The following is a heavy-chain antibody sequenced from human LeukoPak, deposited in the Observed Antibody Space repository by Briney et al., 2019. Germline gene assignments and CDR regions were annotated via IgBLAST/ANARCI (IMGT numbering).Heavy chain of an antibody. D-gene: IGHD2-15*01. CDR1: GDSISSSNYY. J-gene: IGHJ4*02. CDR3: ARDPRDSTPFDY. V-gene: IGHV4-39*07. CDR2: VHYSGST. Sequence: SETLSLTCTVSGDSISSSNYYWGWIRQPPGKGLEWIGSVHYSGSTYYNPSLKSRLTISLDTSKTQFSLKLTSVTAADAAVYYCARDPRDSTPFDYWGQGTLVTVSS.